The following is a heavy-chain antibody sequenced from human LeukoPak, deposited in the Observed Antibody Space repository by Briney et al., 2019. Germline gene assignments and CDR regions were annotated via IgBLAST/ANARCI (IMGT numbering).Heavy chain of an antibody. V-gene: IGHV3-23*01. CDR2: ISGSGDKT. Sequence: PGGSLRLSCAASGFTVSSNYMSWVRQAPGKGLEWVSAISGSGDKTYYADSVKGRLTISRDNSKDTVYLQMNSLRAEDTAVYYCAKWGFLEWLLSMFDYWGQGTLVTVSS. CDR1: GFTVSSNY. J-gene: IGHJ4*02. CDR3: AKWGFLEWLLSMFDY. D-gene: IGHD3-3*01.